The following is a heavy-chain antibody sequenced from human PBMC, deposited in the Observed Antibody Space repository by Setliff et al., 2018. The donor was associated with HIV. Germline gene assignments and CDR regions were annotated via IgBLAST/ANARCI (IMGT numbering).Heavy chain of an antibody. Sequence: PSETLSLTCTVFGGSINSDSYYWTWIRQPAGKGLEWIGHIHTSGSTNYNPSLKSRVTISVDTSEDQFSLKLSSVTAADTAVYYCARTPHEVVGVAASRPYYYSYMDVGGKGATVTVSS. D-gene: IGHD2-15*01. CDR2: IHTSGST. V-gene: IGHV4-61*09. CDR3: ARTPHEVVGVAASRPYYYSYMDV. J-gene: IGHJ6*03. CDR1: GGSINSDSYY.